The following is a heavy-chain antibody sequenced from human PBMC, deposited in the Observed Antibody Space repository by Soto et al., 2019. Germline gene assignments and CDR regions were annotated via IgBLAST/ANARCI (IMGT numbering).Heavy chain of an antibody. Sequence: EASVKVSCKASGGTFSSYAISWVRQAPGQGLEWMGGIIPIFGTANYAQKFQGRVTITADESTGTAYMELSSLRSEDTAVYYCARDYELGATQRIFDYWGQGTLVTVSS. CDR1: GGTFSSYA. CDR2: IIPIFGTA. J-gene: IGHJ4*02. V-gene: IGHV1-69*13. CDR3: ARDYELGATQRIFDY. D-gene: IGHD1-26*01.